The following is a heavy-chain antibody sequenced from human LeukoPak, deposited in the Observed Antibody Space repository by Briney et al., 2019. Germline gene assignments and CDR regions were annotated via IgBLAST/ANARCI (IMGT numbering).Heavy chain of an antibody. CDR1: GGSISSYY. Sequence: SEALSLTCTVSGGSISSYYWSWIRQPPGKGLEWIGSIYYSGSTYYNPSLKSRVTISVDTSKNQFSLKLSSVTAADTAVYYCARHLDYWGQGTLVTVSS. CDR2: IYYSGST. V-gene: IGHV4-59*05. J-gene: IGHJ4*02. CDR3: ARHLDY.